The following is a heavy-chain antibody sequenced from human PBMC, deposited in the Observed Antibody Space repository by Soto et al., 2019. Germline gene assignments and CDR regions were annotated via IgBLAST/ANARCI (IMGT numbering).Heavy chain of an antibody. CDR3: ARACKFLGRFLSD. J-gene: IGHJ4*02. V-gene: IGHV4-59*08. CDR2: IFHGGST. CDR1: GGSISGYY. Sequence: PSETLSLTCTVSGGSISGYYWSWVRQPPGKGLEWIGYIFHGGSTKYNPSFRSRVTMSVDTSKNQLSLKLTSVTAADTAVYYCARACKFLGRFLSDWGKGPLVTAS. D-gene: IGHD3-3*01.